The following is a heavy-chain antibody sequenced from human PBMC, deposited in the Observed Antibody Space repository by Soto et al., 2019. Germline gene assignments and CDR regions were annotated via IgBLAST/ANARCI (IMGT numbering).Heavy chain of an antibody. D-gene: IGHD3-3*01. V-gene: IGHV3-48*03. J-gene: IGHJ5*02. CDR3: ARDFDDFWSGYNWFDP. CDR2: ISSSGSTI. CDR1: GFTFSSYE. Sequence: GGSLRLSCAASGFTFSSYEMNWVRQAPGKGLKWVSYISSSGSTIYYADSVKGRFTISRDNAKNSLYLQMNSLRAEDTAVYYCARDFDDFWSGYNWFDPWGQGTLVTVSS.